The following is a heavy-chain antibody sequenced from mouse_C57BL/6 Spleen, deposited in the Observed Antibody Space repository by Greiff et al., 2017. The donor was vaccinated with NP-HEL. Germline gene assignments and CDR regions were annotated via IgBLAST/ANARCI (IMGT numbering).Heavy chain of an antibody. CDR1: GYAFSSYW. V-gene: IGHV1-80*01. J-gene: IGHJ2*01. CDR2: IYPGDGDT. Sequence: VKLQQSGAELVKPGASVKISCKASGYAFSSYWMNWVKQRPGKGLEWIGQIYPGDGDTNYNGKFKGKATLTADKSSSTAYMQLSSLTSEDSAVYFCARRSRPYYFDYWGQGTTLTVSS. CDR3: ARRSRPYYFDY.